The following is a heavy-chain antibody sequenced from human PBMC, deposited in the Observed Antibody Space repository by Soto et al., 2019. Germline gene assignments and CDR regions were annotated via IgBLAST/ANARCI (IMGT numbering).Heavy chain of an antibody. CDR2: FDPEEGET. J-gene: IGHJ6*03. CDR3: AAGVDIVATYEGYYMDV. CDR1: GYTLTELS. V-gene: IGHV1-24*01. D-gene: IGHD5-12*01. Sequence: QVQLVQSGAEVKKPGASVKVSCKVSGYTLTELSMHWVRQAPGKGLEWMGGFDPEEGETIYAQQFQGRVAMTEDTSTDTAYMELSSLRSEDTAVYYCAAGVDIVATYEGYYMDVWGKGTTVTVSS.